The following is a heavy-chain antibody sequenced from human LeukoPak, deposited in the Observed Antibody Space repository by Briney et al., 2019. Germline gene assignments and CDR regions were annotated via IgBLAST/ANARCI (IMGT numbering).Heavy chain of an antibody. CDR2: VSSSSSTI. Sequence: GGSLRLSCAASGFTFSSYSMNWVRQAPGKGLEWVSYVSSSSSTIYYAGSVKGRFTISRDNAKNSLYLQMNSLRAEDTAVYYCARKIDPWGQGTLVTVSS. CDR3: ARKIDP. J-gene: IGHJ5*02. V-gene: IGHV3-48*01. CDR1: GFTFSSYS.